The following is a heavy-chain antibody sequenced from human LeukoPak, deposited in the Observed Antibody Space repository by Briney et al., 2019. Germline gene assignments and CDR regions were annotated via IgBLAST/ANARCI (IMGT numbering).Heavy chain of an antibody. CDR2: IYSGGST. CDR3: ARDNFHYDSSGPYYYYGMDV. J-gene: IGHJ6*02. V-gene: IGHV3-53*01. CDR1: GFTVSSNY. Sequence: PGGSLRLSCAASGFTVSSNYMSWVRQAPGKGLEWVSVIYSGGSTYYADSVKGRFTISRDNSKNTLYLQMNSLRAEDTAVYYCARDNFHYDSSGPYYYYGMDVWGQGTTVTVSS. D-gene: IGHD3-22*01.